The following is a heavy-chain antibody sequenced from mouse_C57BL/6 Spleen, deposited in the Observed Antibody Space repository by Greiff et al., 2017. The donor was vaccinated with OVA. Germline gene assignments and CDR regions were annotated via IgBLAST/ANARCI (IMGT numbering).Heavy chain of an antibody. CDR2: IHPNSGST. CDR3: ARSNYDYDVRAKDY. J-gene: IGHJ4*01. V-gene: IGHV1-64*01. CDR1: GYTFTSYW. D-gene: IGHD2-4*01. Sequence: VQLQQPGAELVKPGASVKLSCKASGYTFTSYWMHWVKQRPGHGLEWIGMIHPNSGSTNYNEKFKSKATLTVDKSSSTAYMQLSSLTSEDSAVYYCARSNYDYDVRAKDYWGQGTSVTVSS.